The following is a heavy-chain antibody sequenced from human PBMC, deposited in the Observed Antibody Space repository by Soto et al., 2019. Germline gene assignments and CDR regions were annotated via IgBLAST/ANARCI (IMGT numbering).Heavy chain of an antibody. CDR1: GGSFSGYY. CDR3: VSKLYDSRGYYSSYD. V-gene: IGHV4-34*01. CDR2: INHSGST. J-gene: IGHJ4*02. Sequence: KTSETLSLTCAVYGGSFSGYYWSWIRQPPGKGLEWIGEINHSGSTNYNPSLKSRVTTSVDTSKNQFSLKLSSVTAADTAVYYCVSKLYDSRGYYSSYDWGQGTLVTVSS. D-gene: IGHD3-22*01.